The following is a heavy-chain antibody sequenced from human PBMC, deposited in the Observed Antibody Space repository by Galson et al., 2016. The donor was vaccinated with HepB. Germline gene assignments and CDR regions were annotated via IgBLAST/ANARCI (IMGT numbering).Heavy chain of an antibody. J-gene: IGHJ4*02. CDR2: ISSGSNYI. V-gene: IGHV3-21*01. CDR3: TRGWQAAWLQGHNVLDY. Sequence: SLRLSCAASGFAFTTYSMNWVRQAPGKGLEWVSSISSGSNYIYYAASVKGRFTISRDNARKSLSLQMGSLRADDTATYYCTRGWQAAWLQGHNVLDYWGPGTRVTVSS. CDR1: GFAFTTYS. D-gene: IGHD5-24*01.